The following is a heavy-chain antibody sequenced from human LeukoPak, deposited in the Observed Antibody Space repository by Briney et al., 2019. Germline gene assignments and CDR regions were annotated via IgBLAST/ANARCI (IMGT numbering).Heavy chain of an antibody. D-gene: IGHD3-9*01. Sequence: SETLSLTCTVSGGSISSYYWSWIRQPPGKGLEWIGYIYYSGSTSYNPSLKSRVTISVDTSKNQFSLKLSSVTAADTAVYYCARTITYYDILTGSFDYWGQGTLVTVSS. CDR3: ARTITYYDILTGSFDY. V-gene: IGHV4-59*01. CDR1: GGSISSYY. J-gene: IGHJ4*02. CDR2: IYYSGST.